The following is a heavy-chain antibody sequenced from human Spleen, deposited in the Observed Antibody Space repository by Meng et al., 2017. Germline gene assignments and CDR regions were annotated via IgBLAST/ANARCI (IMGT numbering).Heavy chain of an antibody. CDR2: ISYSGST. J-gene: IGHJ6*02. Sequence: GSLRPSCTVSGGSVSSYFWNWIRQTPGKGLEWIGYISYSGSTNYNSSLKSRVTISLDTSKNQFSLKLSSVTAADTAVYYCAKTAHSCYYYGLDVWGQGTTVTVSS. V-gene: IGHV4-59*02. CDR1: GGSVSSYF. CDR3: AKTAHSCYYYGLDV.